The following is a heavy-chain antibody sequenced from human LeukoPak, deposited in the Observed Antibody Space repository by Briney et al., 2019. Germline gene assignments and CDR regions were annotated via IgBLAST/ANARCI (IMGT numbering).Heavy chain of an antibody. V-gene: IGHV5-51*01. CDR1: GFTFSTYS. CDR3: ARHSCYDS. CDR2: IYAGDYST. J-gene: IGHJ4*02. D-gene: IGHD3-16*01. Sequence: GESLKISCKGSGFTFSTYSFAWVRQMPGKGLEWMGVIYAGDYSTRYSPSFQRQVTISVDKSISTAYLQWSSLQDSDSAIYYCARHSCYDSWGQGTLVTVSS.